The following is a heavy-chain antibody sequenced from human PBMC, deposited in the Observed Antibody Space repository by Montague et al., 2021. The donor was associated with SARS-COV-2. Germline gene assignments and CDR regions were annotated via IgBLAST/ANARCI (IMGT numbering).Heavy chain of an antibody. Sequence: PALVKPTQTLTLTCTFSGFSLDTSGEAVGWIRQPPGKALEWLAVIYWYDEGRYSPSLKSRLTIRKGTSKNQVVLTMTNMDPVDTATYFRGRFLHRGSPNWYFDFWGRGTLVTVSS. D-gene: IGHD1-14*01. CDR2: IYWYDEG. J-gene: IGHJ2*01. CDR3: GRFLHRGSPNWYFDF. V-gene: IGHV2-5*01. CDR1: GFSLDTSGEA.